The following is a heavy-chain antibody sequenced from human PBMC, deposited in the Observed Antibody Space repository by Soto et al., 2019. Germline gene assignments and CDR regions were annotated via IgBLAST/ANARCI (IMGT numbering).Heavy chain of an antibody. J-gene: IGHJ4*02. Sequence: PSETLSLTCAVSGYSVSSGCYWGWIRQPPGKGLEWVATIYHSGNTYYNPSLKSRVTISVDKSKNQFSLKLSSVTAADTAVYYCASGRELPAFDYWGQGTLVTVSS. D-gene: IGHD1-26*01. V-gene: IGHV4-38-2*01. CDR1: GYSVSSGCY. CDR3: ASGRELPAFDY. CDR2: IYHSGNT.